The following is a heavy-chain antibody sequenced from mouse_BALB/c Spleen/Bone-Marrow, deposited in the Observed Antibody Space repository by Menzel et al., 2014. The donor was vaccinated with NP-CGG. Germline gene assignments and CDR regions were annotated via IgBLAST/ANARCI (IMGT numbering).Heavy chain of an antibody. Sequence: QVQLKQSGAELVRPGTSVKVSCKASGYAFTNYLIEWVKQRPGQGLEWIGVINPGSGGTNYNEKFKGKAILTADNSSNTAYMHLSSLTSDDSAVYFCARGGHGSYWGQGTTLTVSS. D-gene: IGHD2-2*01. V-gene: IGHV1-54*03. CDR1: GYAFTNYL. J-gene: IGHJ2*01. CDR2: INPGSGGT. CDR3: ARGGHGSY.